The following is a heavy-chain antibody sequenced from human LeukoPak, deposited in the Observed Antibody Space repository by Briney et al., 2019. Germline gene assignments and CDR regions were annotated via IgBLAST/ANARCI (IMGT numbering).Heavy chain of an antibody. D-gene: IGHD7-27*01. CDR2: IWYDGGIK. CDR1: GFSFGFNTYG. CDR3: ARGANWGSPDY. V-gene: IGHV3-33*01. Sequence: GGSLRLSCVASGFSFGFNTYGMQWVCQTPGKGLEWVAVIWYDGGIKYYGDAVKGRFTISRDNSKNTLYLQMDSLRGEDTAVYYCARGANWGSPDYWGQGTLVTVSS. J-gene: IGHJ4*02.